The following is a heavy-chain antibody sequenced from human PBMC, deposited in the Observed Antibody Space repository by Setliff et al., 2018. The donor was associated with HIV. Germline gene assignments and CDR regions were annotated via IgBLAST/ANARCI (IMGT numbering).Heavy chain of an antibody. CDR2: VHTSGSS. CDR3: ARHDSRGPRSAFDL. V-gene: IGHV4-59*08. D-gene: IGHD2-21*01. CDR1: GGSISDFY. J-gene: IGHJ3*01. Sequence: ASETLSLTCDVSGGSISDFYWSWIRQSPRWGLEWIGYVHTSGSSNYNLSLKSRVTISVDTSKNQLSLKLSSVTAADTAVYYCARHDSRGPRSAFDLWGRGTMVTVSS.